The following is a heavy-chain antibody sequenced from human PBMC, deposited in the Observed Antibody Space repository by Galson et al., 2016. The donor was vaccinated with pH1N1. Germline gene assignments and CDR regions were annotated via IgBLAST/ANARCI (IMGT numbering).Heavy chain of an antibody. V-gene: IGHV1-18*01. J-gene: IGHJ4*02. CDR2: ISGHNGNA. CDR1: DYMFSSYA. Sequence: SVKVSCKASDYMFSSYAITWVRQAPGQGLEWMGTISGHNGNANYAQNFQGRITLTTDTSTRKAFMELRSLRPDDTAVYYCARPTRTGYIDYWGQGTLVTVSA. D-gene: IGHD4-17*01. CDR3: ARPTRTGYIDY.